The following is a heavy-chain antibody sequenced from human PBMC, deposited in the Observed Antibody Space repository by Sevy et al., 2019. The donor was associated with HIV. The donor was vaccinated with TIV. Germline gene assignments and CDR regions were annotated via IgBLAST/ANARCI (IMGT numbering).Heavy chain of an antibody. J-gene: IGHJ6*02. CDR2: IKAKADCGTI. D-gene: IGHD2-8*02. Sequence: GGSLRLSCAASGFTFSYAWMSWVRQAPGKGLEWIGRIKAKADCGTIEYAAPVKGRFTISRDDSKNTLYLQMNSLKTEDTAVYYCNTDPIILLLVTNGLDVWGQGTTVTVSS. V-gene: IGHV3-15*01. CDR3: NTDPIILLLVTNGLDV. CDR1: GFTFSYAW.